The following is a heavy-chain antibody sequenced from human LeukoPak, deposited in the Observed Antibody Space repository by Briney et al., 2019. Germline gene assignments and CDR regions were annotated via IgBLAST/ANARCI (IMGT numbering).Heavy chain of an antibody. CDR3: ARDFRDAFDI. CDR2: ISYDGSNK. Sequence: GGSLRLSSTASGFTFSSYAMHWVRQAPGKGLEWVAVISYDGSNKYYADSVKGRFTISRDNSKNTLYLQMNSLRAEDTAVYYCARDFRDAFDIWGQGTMVTVSS. J-gene: IGHJ3*02. D-gene: IGHD2/OR15-2a*01. CDR1: GFTFSSYA. V-gene: IGHV3-30*01.